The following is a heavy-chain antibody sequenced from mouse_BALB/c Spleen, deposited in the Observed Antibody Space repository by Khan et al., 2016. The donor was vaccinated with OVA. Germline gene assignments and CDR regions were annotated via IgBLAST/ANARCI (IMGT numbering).Heavy chain of an antibody. CDR3: TRRGTARATLWFAY. V-gene: IGHV1S81*02. Sequence: VQLQQSGAELVKPGASVKLSCKASGYTFTSYFMYWVKQRPGQGLEWIGEINPSNGGTNFNEKFKSKATLTVDKSSSTAYMQLSSLTSEDSAVDYCTRRGTARATLWFAYWGQGTLVTVSA. D-gene: IGHD3-2*01. CDR1: GYTFTSYF. CDR2: INPSNGGT. J-gene: IGHJ3*01.